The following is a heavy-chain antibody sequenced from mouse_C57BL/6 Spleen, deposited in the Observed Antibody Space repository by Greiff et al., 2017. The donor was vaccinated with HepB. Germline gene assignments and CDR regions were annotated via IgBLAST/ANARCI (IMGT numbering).Heavy chain of an antibody. J-gene: IGHJ2*01. CDR1: GYAFSSSW. V-gene: IGHV1-82*01. Sequence: VQGVESGPELVKPGASVKISCKASGYAFSSSWMNWVKQRPGKGLEWIGRIYPGDGDTNYNGKFKGKATLTADKSSSTAYMQLSSLTSEDSAVYFCARNAQTGTFDYWGQGTTLTVSS. D-gene: IGHD4-1*01. CDR2: IYPGDGDT. CDR3: ARNAQTGTFDY.